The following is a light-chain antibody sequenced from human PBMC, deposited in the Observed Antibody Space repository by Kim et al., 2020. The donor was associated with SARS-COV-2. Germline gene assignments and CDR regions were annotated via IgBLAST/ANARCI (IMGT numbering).Light chain of an antibody. CDR2: EVY. CDR3: SSYTGRNTLV. Sequence: GQSVTISCTGSSSDVGGYNYVAWYQQHPGKAPRLVIYEVYKRPSGVPDRFSGSKSGNTASQTVSGLRPEDEADYYCSSYTGRNTLVFGTGTKVTV. V-gene: IGLV2-8*01. J-gene: IGLJ1*01. CDR1: SSDVGGYNY.